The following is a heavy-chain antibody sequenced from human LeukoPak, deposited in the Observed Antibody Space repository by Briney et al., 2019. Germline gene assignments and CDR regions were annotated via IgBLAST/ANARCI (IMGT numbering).Heavy chain of an antibody. CDR3: ARDLVYCSGGSCYRWFDP. J-gene: IGHJ5*02. D-gene: IGHD2-15*01. CDR1: GYTFTSYG. Sequence: ASVKVSCKASGYTFTSYGISWVRQAPGQGLEWMGWISAYNGNTNYAQKLQDRFTMTTDTSTSTAYMELRSLRSDDTAVYYCARDLVYCSGGSCYRWFDPWGQGTLVTVSS. CDR2: ISAYNGNT. V-gene: IGHV1-18*01.